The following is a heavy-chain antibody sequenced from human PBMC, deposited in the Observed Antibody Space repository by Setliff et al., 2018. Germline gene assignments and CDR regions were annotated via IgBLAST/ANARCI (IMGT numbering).Heavy chain of an antibody. J-gene: IGHJ6*03. Sequence: GGSLRLSCTASGLSYINDWVSWVRQAPGKGLEWLASINPHGSEKYYADSVKGRFTISRDNAKNSLSLQMNSLRGEDTAVYFCAVIDWGENFYNMDVWGKGTTVTVSS. CDR3: AVIDWGENFYNMDV. V-gene: IGHV3-7*01. CDR1: GLSYINDW. D-gene: IGHD7-27*01. CDR2: INPHGSEK.